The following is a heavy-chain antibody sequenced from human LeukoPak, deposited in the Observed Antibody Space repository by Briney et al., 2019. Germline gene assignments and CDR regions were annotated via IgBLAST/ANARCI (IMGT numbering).Heavy chain of an antibody. V-gene: IGHV1-69*01. Sequence: SVKVSCKASGGTFSSYAISWVRQAPGQGLEWMGGIIPIFGTANYAQKFQGRVTITADESTSTAYMELSSLRSEDTAVYYCATGDYNYYYYYMDVWGKGTTVTISS. CDR3: ATGDYNYYYYYMDV. CDR2: IIPIFGTA. CDR1: GGTFSSYA. J-gene: IGHJ6*03. D-gene: IGHD4-17*01.